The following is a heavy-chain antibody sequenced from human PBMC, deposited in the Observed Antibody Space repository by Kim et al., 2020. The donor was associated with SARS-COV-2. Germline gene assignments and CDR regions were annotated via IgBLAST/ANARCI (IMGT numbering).Heavy chain of an antibody. Sequence: GGSLRLSCAASGFTFSSYSMNWVRQAPGKGLEWVSSISSSSSYIYYADSVKGRFTISRDNAKNSLYLQMNSLRAEDTAVYYCASGAQEGKIFGVVIIPSPSDYWGQRTLVTVSS. CDR1: GFTFSSYS. CDR3: ASGAQEGKIFGVVIIPSPSDY. D-gene: IGHD3-3*01. J-gene: IGHJ4*02. CDR2: ISSSSSYI. V-gene: IGHV3-21*01.